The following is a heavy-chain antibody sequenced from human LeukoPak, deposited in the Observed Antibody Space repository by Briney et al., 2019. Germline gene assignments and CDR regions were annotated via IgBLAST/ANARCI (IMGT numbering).Heavy chain of an antibody. Sequence: GGSLRLSCAASGFTFSSYGMHWVRQAPGKGLEWVAFIRYDGSNKYYADSVKGRFTISRDNAKNSLYLQMNSLRAEDTAVYYCARDYYDSSGYYAHWGQGTLVTVSS. D-gene: IGHD3-22*01. V-gene: IGHV3-30*02. CDR2: IRYDGSNK. CDR3: ARDYYDSSGYYAH. J-gene: IGHJ4*02. CDR1: GFTFSSYG.